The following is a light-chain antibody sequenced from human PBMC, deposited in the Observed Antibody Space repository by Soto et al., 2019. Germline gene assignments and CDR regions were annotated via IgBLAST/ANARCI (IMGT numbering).Light chain of an antibody. Sequence: IVLTHSPATLSLSPGERATLSCRASQSVSSYLAWYQQKPGQAPRLLIYDASNRATGIPARFSGSGSGTEFTLIITSLEPEDFAIYHCQQRSSWPWTLGQGTKVDIK. CDR3: QQRSSWPWT. J-gene: IGKJ1*01. CDR2: DAS. CDR1: QSVSSY. V-gene: IGKV3-11*01.